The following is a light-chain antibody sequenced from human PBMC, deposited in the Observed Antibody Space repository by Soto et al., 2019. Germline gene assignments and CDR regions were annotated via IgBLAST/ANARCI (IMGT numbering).Light chain of an antibody. J-gene: IGKJ1*01. Sequence: DIQMTQSPSSLSASVGDRVTITCRASQGINIFLAWFQQKPGKAPNLLIYDASSLESGVPSRFSGSGSGTEFTLTISSLQPDDFATYYCQQYNSYSWTFGQGTKVDIK. CDR1: QGINIF. V-gene: IGKV1-5*01. CDR3: QQYNSYSWT. CDR2: DAS.